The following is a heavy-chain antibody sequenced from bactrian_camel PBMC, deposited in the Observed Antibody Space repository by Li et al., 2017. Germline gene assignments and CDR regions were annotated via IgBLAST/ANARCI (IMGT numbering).Heavy chain of an antibody. V-gene: IGHV3-2*01. Sequence: HVQLVESGGGLVQPGGSLRLSCAASGFPFGSYSMAWVRQAPGKGLEWLSTISTDGRNTHYADSVKGRFTISRDNAKNTVYLQMNSLKSEDTALYYCATLLGWCVAFDYWGQGTQVTVS. CDR3: ATLLGWCVAFDY. CDR2: ISTDGRNT. J-gene: IGHJ6*01. CDR1: GFPFGSYS. D-gene: IGHD6*01.